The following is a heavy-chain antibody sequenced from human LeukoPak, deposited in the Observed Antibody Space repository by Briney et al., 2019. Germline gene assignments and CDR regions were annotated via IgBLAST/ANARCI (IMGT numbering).Heavy chain of an antibody. Sequence: ASVKVSCKASGYMFTGYYMHWVRQAPGQGLEWMGWINPNSGGTNYAQKFQGRVTMTRDTSISTAYMELTRLRSDDTAVYYCARDNGDYWFDYWGQGTLVTVSS. J-gene: IGHJ4*02. D-gene: IGHD4-17*01. CDR2: INPNSGGT. V-gene: IGHV1-2*02. CDR1: GYMFTGYY. CDR3: ARDNGDYWFDY.